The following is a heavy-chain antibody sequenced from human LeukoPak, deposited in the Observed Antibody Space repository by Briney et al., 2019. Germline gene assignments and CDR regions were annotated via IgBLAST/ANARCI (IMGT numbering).Heavy chain of an antibody. Sequence: GGSLRLSCAASGFTFSTYSMNWVRQAPGKGLEWVSYISSSGSAIYYADSVKGRFTISRDNAKNLLSLQMISLRAEDTAVYYCARDPTDYYYMDVWGKGTTVTVSS. V-gene: IGHV3-48*01. D-gene: IGHD4-17*01. CDR2: ISSSGSAI. CDR3: ARDPTDYYYMDV. J-gene: IGHJ6*03. CDR1: GFTFSTYS.